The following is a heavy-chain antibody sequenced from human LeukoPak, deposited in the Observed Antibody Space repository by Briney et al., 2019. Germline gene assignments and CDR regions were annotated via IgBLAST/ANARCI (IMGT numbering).Heavy chain of an antibody. V-gene: IGHV1-2*02. CDR2: INPNSGGT. CDR3: ARVLGYCSSTSCSTYYDFWSGYSY. D-gene: IGHD2-2*01. Sequence: ASVKVSCKASGYTFTGYYMHWVRQAPGQGLEWMGWINPNSGGTNYAQKFQGRVTMTRGTSISTAYMELSRLRSDDTAVYYCARVLGYCSSTSCSTYYDFWSGYSYWGQGTLVTVSS. CDR1: GYTFTGYY. J-gene: IGHJ4*02.